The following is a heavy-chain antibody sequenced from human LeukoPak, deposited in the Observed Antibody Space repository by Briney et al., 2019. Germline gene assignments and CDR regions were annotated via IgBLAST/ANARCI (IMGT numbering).Heavy chain of an antibody. Sequence: GGSLRLSCAASGFTFSTYSMNWVRQAPGKGLEWVSSISSSSTYIYHADSVKGRFTISRDNAKKSLYLQMNSLRAEDTAVYYCAKDRDVEMATMPSDYWGQGTLVTVSS. CDR2: ISSSSTYI. J-gene: IGHJ4*02. CDR3: AKDRDVEMATMPSDY. CDR1: GFTFSTYS. D-gene: IGHD5-24*01. V-gene: IGHV3-21*01.